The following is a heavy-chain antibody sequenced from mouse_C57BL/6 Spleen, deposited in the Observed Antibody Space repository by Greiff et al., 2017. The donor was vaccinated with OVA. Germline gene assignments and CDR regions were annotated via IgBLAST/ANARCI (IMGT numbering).Heavy chain of an antibody. CDR2: ISYSGST. Sequence: EVQLQQSGPGMVKPSQSLSLTCTVTGYSITSGYDWHWIRHFPGNKLEWMGYISYSGSTNYNPSLKSRISITHDTSKNHFFLKLNSVTTEDTATYYCARGSGYYYYAMDYWGQGTSVTVSS. CDR3: ARGSGYYYYAMDY. D-gene: IGHD3-2*02. V-gene: IGHV3-1*01. CDR1: GYSITSGYD. J-gene: IGHJ4*01.